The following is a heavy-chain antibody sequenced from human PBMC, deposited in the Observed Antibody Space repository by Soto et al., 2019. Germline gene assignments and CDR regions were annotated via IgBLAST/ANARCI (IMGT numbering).Heavy chain of an antibody. Sequence: SETLSLTCTVSGGSISSSSYYWGWIRQPPGKGLEWIGSIYYSGGTYYNPALKSRVTISLDTSRNQFSLKLSSVTAADTALYYCARQDIVATTFDYWGQGTLVTVSS. CDR2: IYYSGGT. CDR1: GGSISSSSYY. CDR3: ARQDIVATTFDY. D-gene: IGHD5-12*01. J-gene: IGHJ4*02. V-gene: IGHV4-39*01.